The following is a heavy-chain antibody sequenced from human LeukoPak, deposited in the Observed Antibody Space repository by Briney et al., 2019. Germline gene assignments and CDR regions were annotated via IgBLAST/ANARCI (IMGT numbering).Heavy chain of an antibody. CDR1: GGSISSGGYS. J-gene: IGHJ5*02. Sequence: SGTLSLTCAVSGGSISSGGYSWSWIRQPPGKGLEWVGYIYHSGSTYYNPSLKSRVTISVDRSKNQFSLKLSSVTAADTAVYYCARLQTNVLRFLENWFDPWGQGTLVTVSS. CDR2: IYHSGST. D-gene: IGHD3-3*01. CDR3: ARLQTNVLRFLENWFDP. V-gene: IGHV4-30-2*01.